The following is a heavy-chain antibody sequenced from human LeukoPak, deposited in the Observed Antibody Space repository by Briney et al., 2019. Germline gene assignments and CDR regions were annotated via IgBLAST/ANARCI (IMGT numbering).Heavy chain of an antibody. V-gene: IGHV3-30*02. CDR3: AKPDPGLRCSSTSCYYPDP. Sequence: PGGSLRLSCAASGFTFSSYGMHWVRQAPGKGLEWVAFIRYEGSNKYYADSVKGRFTISRDNSKNTLYLQMNSLRAEDTAVYYCAKPDPGLRCSSTSCYYPDPWGQGTLVTVSS. D-gene: IGHD2-2*01. CDR2: IRYEGSNK. J-gene: IGHJ5*02. CDR1: GFTFSSYG.